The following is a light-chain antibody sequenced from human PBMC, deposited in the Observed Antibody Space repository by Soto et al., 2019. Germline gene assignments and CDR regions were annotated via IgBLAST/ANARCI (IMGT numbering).Light chain of an antibody. Sequence: QSVLTQPPSVSAAPGQKVTISCSGSSSNIGGNSVSWYQQLPGTAPKLLIYDDHKRPSGIPDRFSGSKSGTSATLGITGFQTGDEADYYCGSWDSSLSAYVFGTRTKVTVL. CDR1: SSNIGGNS. CDR3: GSWDSSLSAYV. CDR2: DDH. V-gene: IGLV1-51*01. J-gene: IGLJ1*01.